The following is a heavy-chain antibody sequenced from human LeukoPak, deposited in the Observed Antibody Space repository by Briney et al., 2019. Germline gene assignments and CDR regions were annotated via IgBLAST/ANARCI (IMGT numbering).Heavy chain of an antibody. Sequence: PSETLSLTCAVYGGSLSTYYWGWVRQTPGNGLGWIGEINHSGSTNYNPSLKSRVTVSIDTSKNQFSLKLTSVTAADTGIYFCARHGLGRGVYITRQYNYYMDVWGTGTTVTVSS. D-gene: IGHD3-10*01. J-gene: IGHJ6*03. CDR1: GGSLSTYY. V-gene: IGHV4-34*01. CDR3: ARHGLGRGVYITRQYNYYMDV. CDR2: INHSGST.